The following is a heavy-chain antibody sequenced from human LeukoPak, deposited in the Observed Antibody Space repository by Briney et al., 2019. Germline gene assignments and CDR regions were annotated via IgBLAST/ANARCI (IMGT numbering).Heavy chain of an antibody. CDR1: GGSITSSSYY. J-gene: IGHJ3*02. CDR3: ARRWTGYSYGDAFDI. Sequence: PSETLSLTCTVSGGSITSSSYYWGWIRQPLGKGLEWIGSIYYSGSTFNNPSLKGRVTISVDTSKNQLSLNLSSVTAADTAVYYCARRWTGYSYGDAFDIWGQGTMVTVSS. CDR2: IYYSGST. D-gene: IGHD5-18*01. V-gene: IGHV4-39*01.